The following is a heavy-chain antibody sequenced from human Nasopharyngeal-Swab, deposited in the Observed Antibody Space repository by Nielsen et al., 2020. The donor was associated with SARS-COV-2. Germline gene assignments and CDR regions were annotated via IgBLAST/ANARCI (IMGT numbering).Heavy chain of an antibody. D-gene: IGHD3-3*01. CDR2: INPSGGST. CDR1: GYTFTSYY. Sequence: ASVKVSCKASGYTFTSYYMHWVRQAPGQGLEWMGIINPSGGSTNYAQKFQGRVTMTRDTSTSTAYMELSSLRSEDTAVYYCARDQYDFWSGYWSPGYYYGMDVWGQGTTVTVSS. CDR3: ARDQYDFWSGYWSPGYYYGMDV. V-gene: IGHV1-46*01. J-gene: IGHJ6*02.